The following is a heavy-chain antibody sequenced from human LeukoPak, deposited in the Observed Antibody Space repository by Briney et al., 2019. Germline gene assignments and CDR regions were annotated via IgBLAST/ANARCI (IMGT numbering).Heavy chain of an antibody. J-gene: IGHJ4*02. D-gene: IGHD6-19*01. CDR1: GFTVSGNY. CDR2: IYISGNT. V-gene: IGHV3-53*01. Sequence: PGGSLRLSCAASGFTVSGNYMSWVRQAPGKGLEWVSVIYISGNTYYAASVKGRFTISRDNSNNMLFLQMNSLRVEDTAVYYCARVQGSWGQGTLVTVSS. CDR3: ARVQGS.